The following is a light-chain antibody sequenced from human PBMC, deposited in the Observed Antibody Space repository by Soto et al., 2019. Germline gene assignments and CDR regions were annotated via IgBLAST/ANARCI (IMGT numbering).Light chain of an antibody. J-gene: IGLJ2*01. V-gene: IGLV4-69*01. CDR2: LISDGSH. CDR3: QTWGSGIVV. CDR1: SGHSNYA. Sequence: QLVLTQSPSASASLGASVKLTCTLSSGHSNYAIAWHQQQSEKGPRYLMKLISDGSHSKGDGIPDRFSGSSSGAERYLTISSLQSEDEAVYDCQTWGSGIVVFGGGTKLTVL.